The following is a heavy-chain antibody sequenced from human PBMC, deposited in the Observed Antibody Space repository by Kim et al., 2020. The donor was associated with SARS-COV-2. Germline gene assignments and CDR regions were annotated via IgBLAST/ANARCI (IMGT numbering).Heavy chain of an antibody. CDR1: GYTFTSYA. D-gene: IGHD2-21*02. Sequence: ASVKVSCKASGYTFTSYAMNWVRQAPGQGLEWMGWINTNTGNPMYAQGFTGRFVFSLDTSVSTAYLQISSLKAEDTAVYYCARKLAYCGGDCYSDFDYWGQGTLVTVSS. CDR3: ARKLAYCGGDCYSDFDY. CDR2: INTNTGNP. J-gene: IGHJ4*02. V-gene: IGHV7-4-1*02.